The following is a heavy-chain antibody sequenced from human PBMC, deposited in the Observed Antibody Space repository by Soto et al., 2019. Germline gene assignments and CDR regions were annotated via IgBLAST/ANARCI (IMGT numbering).Heavy chain of an antibody. CDR2: IKSKADVYAT. J-gene: IGHJ6*02. Sequence: EEQLVESGGGLVQPGGSLKLSCAASGFILSGSAVHWVRQASGKGLEWVGQIKSKADVYATSYAASVKGRFTISRDDSKNTAYLHMNSLKTEDMAVYYCPRGAYSSTYFTGMDVWGQGTTVTVSS. V-gene: IGHV3-73*02. CDR1: GFILSGSA. D-gene: IGHD5-18*01. CDR3: PRGAYSSTYFTGMDV.